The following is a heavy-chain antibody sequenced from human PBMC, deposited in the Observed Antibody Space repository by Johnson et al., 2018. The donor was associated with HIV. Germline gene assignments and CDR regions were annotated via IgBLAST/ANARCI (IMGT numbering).Heavy chain of an antibody. J-gene: IGHJ3*02. Sequence: VQLVESGGGLVQPGGSLRLSCAASGFTFSSYDMHWVRQATGKGLEWVSAIGTAGDTYYPGSVKGRFTISRENAKNSLYLQMNSLRAGDTAVYYCARGISQPYYNFWSGYHYPDAFDIWGQGTMVTVS. CDR2: IGTAGDT. CDR1: GFTFSSYD. V-gene: IGHV3-13*01. D-gene: IGHD3-3*01. CDR3: ARGISQPYYNFWSGYHYPDAFDI.